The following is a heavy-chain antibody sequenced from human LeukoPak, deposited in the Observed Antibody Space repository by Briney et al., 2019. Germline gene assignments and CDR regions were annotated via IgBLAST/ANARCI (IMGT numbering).Heavy chain of an antibody. D-gene: IGHD3/OR15-3a*01. CDR3: ARERTGFYAEY. J-gene: IGHJ4*02. V-gene: IGHV3-30*04. Sequence: PGGSLRLSCAASGFTFTSYALHWVRQAPGKGLEWVALISYDGSEQHYADSVKGRFTISRDSPKNTLYLQMNTLRPEDTAVYYCARERTGFYAEYWGQGTLVTVSS. CDR2: ISYDGSEQ. CDR1: GFTFTSYA.